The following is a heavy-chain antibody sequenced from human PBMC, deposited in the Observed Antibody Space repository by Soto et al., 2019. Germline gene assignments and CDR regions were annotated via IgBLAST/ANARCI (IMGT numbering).Heavy chain of an antibody. D-gene: IGHD2-2*01. J-gene: IGHJ4*02. Sequence: SETLSLTCTVSGGSISSGLHYWSWIRQRPGKGLEWIAYIYNTGSTYYNPSLKSRITISVDTSNNQFSLKMSSVTAADTALYYCARGMPYYFDYWGQGSLVTVSS. CDR2: IYNTGST. CDR1: GGSISSGLHY. V-gene: IGHV4-31*03. CDR3: ARGMPYYFDY.